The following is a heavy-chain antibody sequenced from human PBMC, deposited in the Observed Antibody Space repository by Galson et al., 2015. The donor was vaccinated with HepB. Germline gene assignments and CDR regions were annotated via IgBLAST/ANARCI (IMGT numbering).Heavy chain of an antibody. CDR1: GYTFSDSY. V-gene: IGHV1-2*02. Sequence: SVKVSCKASGYTFSDSYMHWVRQAPGQGLEWMGWMNANNGATNYAQKFQGRVTMTRDTSISTAYMDLSSLRSDDTAVYYCAKEKKKYFDSWGQGTLITVSS. J-gene: IGHJ4*02. CDR3: AKEKKKYFDS. CDR2: MNANNGAT.